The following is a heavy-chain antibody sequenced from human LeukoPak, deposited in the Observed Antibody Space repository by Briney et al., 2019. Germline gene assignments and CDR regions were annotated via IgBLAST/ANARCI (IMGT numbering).Heavy chain of an antibody. D-gene: IGHD3-10*01. CDR2: IYYSGST. CDR1: GGSISSYY. V-gene: IGHV4-59*01. Sequence: SETLSLTCTVSGGSISSYYWSWIRQPPGKGLEWIGYIYYSGSTNYNPSLKSRVTISVDTSKNQFPLKLSSVTAADTAVYYCARDLITMVRGVIINWFDPWGQGTLVTVSS. J-gene: IGHJ5*02. CDR3: ARDLITMVRGVIINWFDP.